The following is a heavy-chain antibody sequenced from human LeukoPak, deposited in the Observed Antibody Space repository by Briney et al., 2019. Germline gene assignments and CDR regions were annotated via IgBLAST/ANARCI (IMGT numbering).Heavy chain of an antibody. CDR2: IYYSGST. CDR1: GGSIRSYY. Sequence: SETLSLTCTVSGGSIRSYYWSWIRQSPGKGLEWIGYIYYSGSTNYNPSLKSRVTISVDTSRNQFSLKLSSVTAADTAVYYCARASRITMVRPLGMDVWGQGTTVTVSS. J-gene: IGHJ6*02. CDR3: ARASRITMVRPLGMDV. V-gene: IGHV4-59*01. D-gene: IGHD3-10*01.